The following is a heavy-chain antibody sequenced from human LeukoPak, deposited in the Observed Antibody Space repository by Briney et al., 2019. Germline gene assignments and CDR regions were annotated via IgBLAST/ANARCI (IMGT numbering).Heavy chain of an antibody. J-gene: IGHJ4*02. CDR1: GFTFSGCA. D-gene: IGHD3-22*01. V-gene: IGHV3-73*01. Sequence: GSLRLSCAASGFTFSGCAMHWVRQASGKGLEWVGRIKSIGNSYATEYAASVKGRFTISRDDSKSTAYLQMNSLNTEDTAVYYCTRLSDDSRGYYFNYVFDYWGRGTLVTVSS. CDR3: TRLSDDSRGYYFNYVFDY. CDR2: IKSIGNSYAT.